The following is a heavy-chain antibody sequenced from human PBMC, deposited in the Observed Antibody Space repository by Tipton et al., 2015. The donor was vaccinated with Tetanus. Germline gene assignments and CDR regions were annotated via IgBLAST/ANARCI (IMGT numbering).Heavy chain of an antibody. CDR3: ARSTVTSYSHYYYGMDV. J-gene: IGHJ6*02. CDR1: GFTFSSYS. Sequence: SLRLSCAASGFTFSSYSMNWVRQAPGKGLEWVSSISSSSSYIYYADSVKGRFTISRDNAKNSLYLQMNSLRAEDTAVYYCARSTVTSYSHYYYGMDVWAQGTTVTVSS. CDR2: ISSSSSYI. V-gene: IGHV3-21*04. D-gene: IGHD4-17*01.